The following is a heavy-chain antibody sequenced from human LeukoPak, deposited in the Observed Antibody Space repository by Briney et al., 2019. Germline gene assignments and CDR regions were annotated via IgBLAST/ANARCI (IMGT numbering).Heavy chain of an antibody. D-gene: IGHD6-13*01. Sequence: SVKVSCKASGGTFSSYAISWVRQAPGQGLEWMGGIIPIFGTANYAQKFQGRVTITADESTSTAYMELSSLRSEDTAVYYCAREVDIAAAGNFSLNDYWGQGTLVTVSS. V-gene: IGHV1-69*13. CDR3: AREVDIAAAGNFSLNDY. CDR2: IIPIFGTA. CDR1: GGTFSSYA. J-gene: IGHJ4*02.